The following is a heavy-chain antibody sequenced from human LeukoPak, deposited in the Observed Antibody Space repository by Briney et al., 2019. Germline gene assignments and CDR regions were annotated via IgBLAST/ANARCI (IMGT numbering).Heavy chain of an antibody. Sequence: SETLSLTCTVSAGSISSYYWTWIRQPPGKGLEWIGYIHYTGSTNYNRSLRSRVTISVDTSKNQFSLKLRSVTAADTAVYYCARARYYYYYYMDVWGKGTTVTISS. CDR3: ARARYYYYYYMDV. CDR1: AGSISSYY. V-gene: IGHV4-59*01. CDR2: IHYTGST. J-gene: IGHJ6*03.